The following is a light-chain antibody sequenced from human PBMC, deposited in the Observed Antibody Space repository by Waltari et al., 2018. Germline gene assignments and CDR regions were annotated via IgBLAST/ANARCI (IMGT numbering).Light chain of an antibody. V-gene: IGKV3-20*01. CDR3: QQYGSSPWT. CDR1: QSVSRTF. CDR2: GAS. Sequence: EIVLTQSPGTLSLPPGERATRSCRASQSVSRTFLTWYQQKPGQAPRLLIYGASSRATGIPDRFSGSGSGTDFTLTISRLEPEDFAVYYCQQYGSSPWTFGQGTKVEIK. J-gene: IGKJ1*01.